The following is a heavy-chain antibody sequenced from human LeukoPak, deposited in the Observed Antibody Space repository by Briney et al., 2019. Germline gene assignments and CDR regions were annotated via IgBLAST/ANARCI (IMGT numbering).Heavy chain of an antibody. CDR1: GYTFTGYY. D-gene: IGHD3-10*01. Sequence: ASVKVSCKASGYTFTGYYMHWVRQAPGQGLEWMGWINPNTGGTGYAQKFQGRVTMTRDTSISTAYMELSRLRSDDTAVYYCVPSGRGTSPRGREEYFDYWGQGTLVTVSS. CDR2: INPNTGGT. J-gene: IGHJ4*02. CDR3: VPSGRGTSPRGREEYFDY. V-gene: IGHV1-2*02.